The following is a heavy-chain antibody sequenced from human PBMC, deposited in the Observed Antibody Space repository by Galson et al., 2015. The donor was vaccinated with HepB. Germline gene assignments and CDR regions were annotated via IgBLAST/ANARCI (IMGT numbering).Heavy chain of an antibody. CDR3: ARDQRGYCSTTSCLYYYGMDV. Sequence: LTCAVSGGSISSSNWWSWVRQPPGKGLEWIGEIYHSGSTNYNPSLKSRVTIPVDMSKNQFSLNLSSVTAADTAVYYCARDQRGYCSTTSCLYYYGMDVWGQGTTVTVSS. CDR1: GGSISSSNW. V-gene: IGHV4-4*02. CDR2: IYHSGST. J-gene: IGHJ6*02. D-gene: IGHD2-2*01.